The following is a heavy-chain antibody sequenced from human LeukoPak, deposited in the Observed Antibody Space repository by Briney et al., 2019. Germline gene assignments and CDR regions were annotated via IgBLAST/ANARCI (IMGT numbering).Heavy chain of an antibody. J-gene: IGHJ4*02. CDR1: GFTFSSYA. CDR3: AKDLPPNSRGVYLDQ. V-gene: IGHV3-23*01. CDR2: ITGSGVNT. Sequence: PGGSLRLSCAASGFTFSSYAMSWVRQAPGKGLEWVSSITGSGVNTYYADSVKGRFTISRDNSKNTLYLQMNSLRAEDTAVYYCAKDLPPNSRGVYLDQWGQGTLVTVSS. D-gene: IGHD3-22*01.